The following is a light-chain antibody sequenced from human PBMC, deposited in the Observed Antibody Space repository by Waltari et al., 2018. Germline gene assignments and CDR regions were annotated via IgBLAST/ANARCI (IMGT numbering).Light chain of an antibody. J-gene: IGKJ1*01. CDR1: QRVLYSSNDKNY. CDR3: QQYYSKRT. Sequence: DIVMTQSPDSLAVSLGERATINCKSSQRVLYSSNDKNYLAWYQQKPGQPPKLLIYWASTRQSGVPVRFSGSGSGTDFTRTISSLQAEDVAVYYCQQYYSKRTFGQGTKVEI. V-gene: IGKV4-1*01. CDR2: WAS.